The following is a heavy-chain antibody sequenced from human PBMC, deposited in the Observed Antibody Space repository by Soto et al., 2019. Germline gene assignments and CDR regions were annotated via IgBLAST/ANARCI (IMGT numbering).Heavy chain of an antibody. CDR1: GYTFTGYY. V-gene: IGHV1-2*04. J-gene: IGHJ5*02. Sequence: ASVKVSCKASGYTFTGYYMHWVRQAPGQGLEWMGWINPNSGGTNYAQKFQGWVTMTRDTSISTAYMELSRLRSDDTAVYYCARDGSSSWFQNNNWFDPWGQATLVSVSS. CDR2: INPNSGGT. CDR3: ARDGSSSWFQNNNWFDP. D-gene: IGHD6-13*01.